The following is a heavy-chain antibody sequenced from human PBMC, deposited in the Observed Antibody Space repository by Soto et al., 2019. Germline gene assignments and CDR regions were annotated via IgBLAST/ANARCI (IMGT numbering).Heavy chain of an antibody. D-gene: IGHD3-22*01. CDR3: ARHGYDSSGYYGYFDY. CDR2: IYYSGST. V-gene: IGHV4-39*01. J-gene: IGHJ4*01. Sequence: PSEALSLTCTVSGGSISSSGYYWGWIRQAPGKGLEWIGSIYYSGSTYYNPSLKSRVTISVDTSKNQFSLKLSSVTAADTAVYYCARHGYDSSGYYGYFDYWGHGPLVTVS. CDR1: GGSISSSGYY.